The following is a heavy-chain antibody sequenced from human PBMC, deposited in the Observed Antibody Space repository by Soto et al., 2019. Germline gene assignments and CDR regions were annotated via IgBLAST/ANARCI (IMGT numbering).Heavy chain of an antibody. Sequence: WSLRLSCAASGFTFSNAWMSWVRQAPGKGLEWVGRIKSKTDGGTTDYAAPVKGRFTISRDDSKNTLYLQMNSLKTEDTAVYYCTTVGDIVLMATLGMDVWGQGTTVTVSS. CDR3: TTVGDIVLMATLGMDV. V-gene: IGHV3-15*01. CDR2: IKSKTDGGTT. D-gene: IGHD2-8*01. J-gene: IGHJ6*02. CDR1: GFTFSNAW.